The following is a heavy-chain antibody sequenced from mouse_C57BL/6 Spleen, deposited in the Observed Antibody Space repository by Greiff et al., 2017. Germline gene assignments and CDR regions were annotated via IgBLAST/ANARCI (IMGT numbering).Heavy chain of an antibody. Sequence: EVQLQQSGPELVKPGASVKISCKASGYTFTDYYMNWVKQSPGKSLEWIGDINPNNGGTSYNQKFKGKATLTVDKSSSTAYMELRSLTSEDSAVYYCARSSHYYGRTYWGQGTTLTVSS. CDR1: GYTFTDYY. J-gene: IGHJ2*01. CDR2: INPNNGGT. CDR3: ARSSHYYGRTY. D-gene: IGHD1-1*01. V-gene: IGHV1-26*01.